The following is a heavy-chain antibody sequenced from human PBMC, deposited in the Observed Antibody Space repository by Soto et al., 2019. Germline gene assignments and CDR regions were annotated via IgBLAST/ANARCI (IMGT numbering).Heavy chain of an antibody. J-gene: IGHJ3*02. CDR1: GGTFSSYA. V-gene: IGHV1-69*01. D-gene: IGHD4-17*01. CDR2: IIPIFGTA. CDR3: ARGFNDYGERHSAFDI. Sequence: QVQLVQSGAEVKKPGSSVKVSCKASGGTFSSYAISWVRQAPGQGLEWMGGIIPIFGTANYAQKFQGRVTITADESTSTAYMELSSLRSDDTAVYYCARGFNDYGERHSAFDIWGQGTMVTVSS.